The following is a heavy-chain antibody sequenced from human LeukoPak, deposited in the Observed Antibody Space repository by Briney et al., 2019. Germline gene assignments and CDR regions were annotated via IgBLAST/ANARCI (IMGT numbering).Heavy chain of an antibody. CDR3: ARDSSKAGYDYVWGSYRPGAFDI. CDR2: ISAYNGNT. D-gene: IGHD3-16*02. CDR1: GYTFTGYY. J-gene: IGHJ3*02. Sequence: ASVKVSCKASGYTFTGYYMHWVRQAPGQGLEWMGWISAYNGNTNYAQKLQGRVTMTTDTSTSTAYMELSSLRSEDMAVYYCARDSSKAGYDYVWGSYRPGAFDIWGQGTMVTVSS. V-gene: IGHV1-18*03.